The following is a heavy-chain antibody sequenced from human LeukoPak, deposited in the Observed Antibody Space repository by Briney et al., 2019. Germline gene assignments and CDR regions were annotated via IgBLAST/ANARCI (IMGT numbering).Heavy chain of an antibody. CDR2: TKQDGSEK. V-gene: IGHV3-7*04. J-gene: IGHJ4*02. D-gene: IGHD3-10*01. CDR3: ARLYYDGSGSHNRSFDY. Sequence: GGSLRLSCAASGFSFSSSWMSWVRQAPGKGLEGVAKTKQDGSEKFYVDSVKGRFTISRDNAKGSLYLQMFSLRAEDTAVYYCARLYYDGSGSHNRSFDYWGKGILVSVFS. CDR1: GFSFSSSW.